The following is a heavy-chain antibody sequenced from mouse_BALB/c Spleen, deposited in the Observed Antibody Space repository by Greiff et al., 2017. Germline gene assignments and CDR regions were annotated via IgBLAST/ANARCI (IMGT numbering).Heavy chain of an antibody. CDR1: GYTFSSYW. Sequence: QVQLQQSGAELMKPGASVKISCKATGYTFSSYWIEWVKQRPGHGLAWIGEILPGSGSTNYNEKFKGKATFTADTSSNTAYMQLSSLTSEDSAVYYCARGGLRRGFDDWGQGTTLTVSS. D-gene: IGHD2-4*01. J-gene: IGHJ2*01. CDR3: ARGGLRRGFDD. CDR2: ILPGSGST. V-gene: IGHV1-9*01.